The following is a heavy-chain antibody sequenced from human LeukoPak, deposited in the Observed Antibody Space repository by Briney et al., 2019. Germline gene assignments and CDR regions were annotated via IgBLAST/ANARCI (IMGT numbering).Heavy chain of an antibody. Sequence: SETLSLTCTVSGGSISNYYWSWIRQPPGKGLEWIGYIYYSGSTYYNPSLKSRVTISVDTSKNQFSLKLSSVTAADTAVYYCARALYSGSYHDAFDIWGQGTMVTVSS. D-gene: IGHD1-26*01. CDR1: GGSISNYY. CDR3: ARALYSGSYHDAFDI. CDR2: IYYSGST. V-gene: IGHV4-59*12. J-gene: IGHJ3*02.